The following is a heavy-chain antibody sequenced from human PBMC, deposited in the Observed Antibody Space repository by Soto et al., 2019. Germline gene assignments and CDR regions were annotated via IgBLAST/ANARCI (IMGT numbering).Heavy chain of an antibody. V-gene: IGHV3-43*01. D-gene: IGHD6-19*01. J-gene: IGHJ6*02. CDR3: AKDIIGYSSGWYVDYYGMDV. CDR1: GFTFDDYT. CDR2: ISWDGGST. Sequence: GSLRLSCAASGFTFDDYTMHWVRQAPGKCLEWVSLISWDGGSTYYADSVKGRFTISRDNSKNSLYLQMNSLRTEDTALYYCAKDIIGYSSGWYVDYYGMDVWGQGTTVTVSS.